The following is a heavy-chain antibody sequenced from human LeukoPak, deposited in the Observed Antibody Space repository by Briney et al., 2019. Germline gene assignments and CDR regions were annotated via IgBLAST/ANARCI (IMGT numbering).Heavy chain of an antibody. CDR2: IIPIFGTA. CDR3: ARVGRYCSSTSCYTDS. V-gene: IGHV1-69*13. CDR1: GGTFSSYA. Sequence: SVKVSCKASGGTFSSYAISWVRQAPGQGLEWMGGIIPIFGTANYAQKFQGRVTITADESTSTASMELGRLRAEDKGVYYCARVGRYCSSTSCYTDSWGQGTLVTVSS. J-gene: IGHJ5*01. D-gene: IGHD2-2*02.